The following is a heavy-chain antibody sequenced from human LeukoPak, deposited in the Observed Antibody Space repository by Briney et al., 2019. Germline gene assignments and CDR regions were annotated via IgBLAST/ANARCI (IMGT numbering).Heavy chain of an antibody. Sequence: PGGSLRLSCAASGFTFSSYAMSWVRQAPGKGLEWVSAISGSGGSTYYADSVKGRFTISRDNSKNTLYLQMNSLRAEDTAVYYCARDKGYYGDYGDWFDPWGQGTLVTVSS. V-gene: IGHV3-23*01. CDR1: GFTFSSYA. CDR3: ARDKGYYGDYGDWFDP. J-gene: IGHJ5*02. D-gene: IGHD4-17*01. CDR2: ISGSGGST.